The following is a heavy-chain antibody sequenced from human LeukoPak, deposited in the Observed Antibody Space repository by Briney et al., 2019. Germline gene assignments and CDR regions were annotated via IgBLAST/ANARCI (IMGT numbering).Heavy chain of an antibody. D-gene: IGHD5-12*01. CDR3: ARVALSGYLES. Sequence: SETLSLTCAVYGGSFSGHYWSWIRQPPGKGLEWIGEISHSGKTNYNPSLNSRVTISVDTSKNQFSLKVSSVTVADTAVYYCARVALSGYLESWGQGSLVTVSP. CDR1: GGSFSGHY. CDR2: ISHSGKT. J-gene: IGHJ5*02. V-gene: IGHV4-34*01.